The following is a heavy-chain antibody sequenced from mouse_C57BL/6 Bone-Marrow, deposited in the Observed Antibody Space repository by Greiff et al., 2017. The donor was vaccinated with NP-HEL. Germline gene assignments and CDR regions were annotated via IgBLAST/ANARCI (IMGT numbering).Heavy chain of an antibody. CDR1: GFTFSDYY. CDR2: ISNGGGST. V-gene: IGHV5-12*01. CDR3: ASFYYDDFMDY. D-gene: IGHD2-4*01. J-gene: IGHJ4*01. Sequence: EVKLVESGGGLVQPGGSLKLSCAASGFTFSDYYMYWVRQTPEKRLEWVAYISNGGGSTYYLDTVKGRFTISRDNAKNTLYLQMSRLKSEDTAMYYCASFYYDDFMDYWGQGTSVTVSS.